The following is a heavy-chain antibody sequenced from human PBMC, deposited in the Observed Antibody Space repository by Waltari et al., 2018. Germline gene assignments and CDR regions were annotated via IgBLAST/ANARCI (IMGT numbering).Heavy chain of an antibody. Sequence: QVQLVQSGAEVKKPGASVKVSCKASGYTFTGYYMHWVRQAPGQGLEWMGWINPNSGGTNYAQKFQGRVTMTRDTSISTAYMELSRLRSDDTAVYYCVRGNRVVVPAAIVAGLYWFDPWGQGTLVTVSS. J-gene: IGHJ5*02. D-gene: IGHD2-2*01. CDR1: GYTFTGYY. CDR3: VRGNRVVVPAAIVAGLYWFDP. V-gene: IGHV1-2*02. CDR2: INPNSGGT.